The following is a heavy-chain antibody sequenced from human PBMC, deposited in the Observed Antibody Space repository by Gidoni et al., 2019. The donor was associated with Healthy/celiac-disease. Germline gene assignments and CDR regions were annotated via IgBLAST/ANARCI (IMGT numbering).Heavy chain of an antibody. J-gene: IGHJ6*02. V-gene: IGHV4-31*03. CDR2: IYYGGSR. CDR3: AGLGGKGGYFHNYYGMDV. Sequence: QLQESGLGLVKPSPTLSLTCSVSGGSISGARFHWSGFRQHPGKGLEWIGYIYYGGSRSEYRAVKRRVTISVETSKNQFSVKMRTGTDAETAGYDGAGLGGKGGYFHNYYGMDVWGQGTTVTVSS. D-gene: IGHD3-22*01. CDR1: GGSISGARFH.